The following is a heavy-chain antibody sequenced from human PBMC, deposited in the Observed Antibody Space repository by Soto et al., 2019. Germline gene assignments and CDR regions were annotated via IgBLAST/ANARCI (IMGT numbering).Heavy chain of an antibody. V-gene: IGHV4-39*01. Sequence: SETLSLTCTVSGGSISSSSYYWGWTRQPPGKGLEWIGSIYYSGSTYYNPSLKSRVTISVDTSKNQFSLRLSSVTAADTAIYYCATRITVFGLLIPPFDPWGQGTQVTVSS. D-gene: IGHD3-3*01. CDR3: ATRITVFGLLIPPFDP. J-gene: IGHJ5*02. CDR1: GGSISSSSYY. CDR2: IYYSGST.